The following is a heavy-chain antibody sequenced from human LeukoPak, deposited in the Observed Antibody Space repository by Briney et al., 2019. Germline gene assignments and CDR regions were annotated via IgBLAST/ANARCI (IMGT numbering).Heavy chain of an antibody. CDR2: MNPNSANT. Sequence: GASVKVSGKTSGYPFTTYDIHWVRQATGQGLEWMGWMNPNSANTGYAQKFQGRVAMTRDTSINTAYLDLSSLRSDDTAVYYCTRWGLAANHDYWGQGTLVTVSS. CDR3: TRWGLAANHDY. CDR1: GYPFTTYD. J-gene: IGHJ4*02. V-gene: IGHV1-8*01. D-gene: IGHD2-15*01.